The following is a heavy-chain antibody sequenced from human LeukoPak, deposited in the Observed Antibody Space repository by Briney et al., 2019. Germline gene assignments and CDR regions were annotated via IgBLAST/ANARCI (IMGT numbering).Heavy chain of an antibody. V-gene: IGHV4-59*01. D-gene: IGHD2-2*01. J-gene: IGHJ3*02. CDR1: GGSISSYY. Sequence: PSETLSLTCTVSGGSISSYYWSWIRQPPGKGLEWIGYIYYSGSTNYNPSLKSRVTISVDTSKNQFSLKLSSVTAADTAVYYCARDGAGCSSTSCYPLDAFDIWGQGTMVTVSS. CDR2: IYYSGST. CDR3: ARDGAGCSSTSCYPLDAFDI.